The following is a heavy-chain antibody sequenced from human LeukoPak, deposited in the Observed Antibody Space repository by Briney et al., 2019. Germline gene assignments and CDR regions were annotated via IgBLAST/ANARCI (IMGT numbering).Heavy chain of an antibody. CDR3: ARGKWLVRLGY. CDR1: GGSFSGCY. J-gene: IGHJ4*02. CDR2: INHSGST. V-gene: IGHV4-34*01. Sequence: NPSETLSLTCAVYGGSFSGCYWSWIRQPPGKGLEWIGEINHSGSTNYNPSLKSRVTISVDTSKNQFSLKLSSVTAADTAVYYCARGKWLVRLGYWGQGTLVTVSS. D-gene: IGHD6-19*01.